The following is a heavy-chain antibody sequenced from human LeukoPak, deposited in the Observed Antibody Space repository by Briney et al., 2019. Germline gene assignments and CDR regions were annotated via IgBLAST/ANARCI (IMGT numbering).Heavy chain of an antibody. CDR2: ISSSSGYI. J-gene: IGHJ4*02. V-gene: IGHV3-21*01. D-gene: IGHD4-17*01. Sequence: GGSLRLSCAASGFTFSSYSMHWVRQAPGKGLEWVSFISSSSGYIYYADSVKGRFTISRDNSKNTLYLQMNSLRAEDTAVYYCARDHGELVFGFDYWGQGTLVTVSS. CDR3: ARDHGELVFGFDY. CDR1: GFTFSSYS.